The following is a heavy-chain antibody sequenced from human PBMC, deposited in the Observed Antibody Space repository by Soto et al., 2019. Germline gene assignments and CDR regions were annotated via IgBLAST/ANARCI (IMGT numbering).Heavy chain of an antibody. D-gene: IGHD3-3*02. CDR1: GGSISSSSYY. V-gene: IGHV4-39*01. CDR2: IYYSGST. CDR3: ASLSPPPLGSAY. J-gene: IGHJ4*02. Sequence: PSETLSLTCTVSGGSISSSSYYWGWIRQPPGKGLEWIGSIYYSGSTYYNPSLKSRVTISVDTSKNQFSLKLSSVTAADTAVYYCASLSPPPLGSAYWGQGTLVTVSS.